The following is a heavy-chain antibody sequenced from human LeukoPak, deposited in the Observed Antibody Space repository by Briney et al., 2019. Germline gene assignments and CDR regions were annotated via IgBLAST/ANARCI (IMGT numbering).Heavy chain of an antibody. CDR3: ARDQSSGSPLDY. CDR1: GFTFSSYS. V-gene: IGHV3-21*01. J-gene: IGHJ4*02. D-gene: IGHD6-19*01. CDR2: ISSSSSYI. Sequence: GGSLRLSCAASGFTFSSYSMNWVRQAPGKGLEWVSSISSSSSYIYYADSVKGRFTISRVNAKNSLYLQMNSLRAEDTAVYYCARDQSSGSPLDYWGQGTLVTVSS.